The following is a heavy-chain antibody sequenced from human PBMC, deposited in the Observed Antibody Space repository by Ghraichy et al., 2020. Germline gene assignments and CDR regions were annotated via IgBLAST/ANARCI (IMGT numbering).Heavy chain of an antibody. CDR1: GFTLGDYA. J-gene: IGHJ4*02. Sequence: GGSLRLSCTASGFTLGDYAMSWFRQAPGKGLEWVGFIRSKAYGGTTEYAASVKGRFTISRDDSKSIAYLQMNSLKTEDTAVYYCTRITMVRGVGTPFDYWGQGTLVTVSS. CDR3: TRITMVRGVGTPFDY. D-gene: IGHD3-10*01. V-gene: IGHV3-49*03. CDR2: IRSKAYGGTT.